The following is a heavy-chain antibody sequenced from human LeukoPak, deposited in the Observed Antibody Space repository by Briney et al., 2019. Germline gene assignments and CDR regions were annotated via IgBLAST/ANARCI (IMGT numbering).Heavy chain of an antibody. J-gene: IGHJ4*02. CDR3: ARGYDTSGYYHDY. Sequence: GGSLRLSCAASGFTFSSYGMHWVRQAPGKGLEWVALIWYDGGNKYYADSVKGRFTISRDNSKNTLYLQMNSLRAEDTAVYYCARGYDTSGYYHDYWGQGTLVTVSS. CDR2: IWYDGGNK. V-gene: IGHV3-33*01. D-gene: IGHD3-22*01. CDR1: GFTFSSYG.